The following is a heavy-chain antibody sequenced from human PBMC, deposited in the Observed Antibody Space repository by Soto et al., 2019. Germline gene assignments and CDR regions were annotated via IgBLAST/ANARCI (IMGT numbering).Heavy chain of an antibody. CDR3: AKGRLVGDFDY. D-gene: IGHD1-26*01. Sequence: PGGSLILSCAASGFTFSSYSMSWVRQAPGKGLEWVSAIIGSGGSTYYADSVKGRFTISRDNSKNTLYLQMNSLRAEDTAVYYCAKGRLVGDFDYWGQGTLVTVSS. CDR1: GFTFSSYS. J-gene: IGHJ4*02. CDR2: IIGSGGST. V-gene: IGHV3-23*01.